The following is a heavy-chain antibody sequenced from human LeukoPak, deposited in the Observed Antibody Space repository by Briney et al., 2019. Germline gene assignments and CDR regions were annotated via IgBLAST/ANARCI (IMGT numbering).Heavy chain of an antibody. Sequence: AGGSLRLSCVASGFTFSDYYMSWIRPAPGKGLEWVSYISSSGSTIHYADSVKGRFTISRDNAKNSLYLQMNSLRAEDTAVYYCARGPPGRSGYYQYYYYMDVWGKGTTVSVSS. CDR3: ARGPPGRSGYYQYYYYMDV. D-gene: IGHD3-22*01. V-gene: IGHV3-11*01. J-gene: IGHJ6*03. CDR1: GFTFSDYY. CDR2: ISSSGSTI.